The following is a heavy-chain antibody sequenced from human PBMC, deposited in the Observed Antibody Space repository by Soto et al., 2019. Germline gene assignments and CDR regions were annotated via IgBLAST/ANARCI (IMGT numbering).Heavy chain of an antibody. D-gene: IGHD3-22*01. V-gene: IGHV4-30-2*01. J-gene: IGHJ3*02. CDR1: GGSISIGGYS. CDR2: IYRSGST. CDR3: ARSPIYYYDSSGPKYAFDI. Sequence: KLSLTCAFSGGSISIGGYSWSWIRQPPGKGMEWIGYIYRSGSTYYNPSLKSRVTISVDRSKNQFSLKLSSVTAADTAVYYCARSPIYYYDSSGPKYAFDIWGQGTMVTVSS.